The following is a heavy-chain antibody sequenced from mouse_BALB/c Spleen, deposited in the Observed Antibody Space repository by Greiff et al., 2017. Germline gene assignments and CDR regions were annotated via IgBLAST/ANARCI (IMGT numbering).Heavy chain of an antibody. CDR1: GYTFTDYY. V-gene: IGHV1-77*01. J-gene: IGHJ4*01. CDR3: ARGVHGGYARDY. Sequence: QVQLQQSGAELARPGASVKLSCKASGYTFTDYYINWVKQRTGQGLEWIGEIYPGSGNTYYNEKFKGKATLTADKSSSTAYMQLSSLTSEDSAVYFCARGVHGGYARDYWGQGTSVTVSS. CDR2: IYPGSGNT. D-gene: IGHD2-14*01.